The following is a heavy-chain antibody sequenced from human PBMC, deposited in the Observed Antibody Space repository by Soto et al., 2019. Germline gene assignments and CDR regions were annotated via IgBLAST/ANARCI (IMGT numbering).Heavy chain of an antibody. Sequence: ASVKVSCKASGGTFSSYAISWVRQAPGQGLEWMGGIIPIFGTANYAQKFQGRVTITADESTSTAYMELSSLRSEDTAVYYCARARHDYSNYIPFDYWGQGTLVTVSS. CDR3: ARARHDYSNYIPFDY. J-gene: IGHJ4*02. CDR2: IIPIFGTA. D-gene: IGHD4-4*01. V-gene: IGHV1-69*13. CDR1: GGTFSSYA.